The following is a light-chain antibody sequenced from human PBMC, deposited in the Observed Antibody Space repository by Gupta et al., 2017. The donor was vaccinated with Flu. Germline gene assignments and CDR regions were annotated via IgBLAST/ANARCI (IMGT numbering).Light chain of an antibody. CDR2: QDS. CDR1: KLGDKY. J-gene: IGLJ2*01. CDR3: QARDSSTVV. Sequence: SYELTQPPSVSVSPGQTASITCSGDKLGDKYACWYQQKPGQSPVLVIYQDSKRPSGIPERFSGSNSGTTATLTISGTQAMDEAYYYCQARDSSTVVFGGGTKLTVL. V-gene: IGLV3-1*01.